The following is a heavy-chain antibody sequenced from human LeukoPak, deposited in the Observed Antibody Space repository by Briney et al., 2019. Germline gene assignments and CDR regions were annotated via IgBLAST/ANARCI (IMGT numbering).Heavy chain of an antibody. CDR1: GFTFSMSA. V-gene: IGHV3-64D*06. Sequence: GGFLRLSCSASGFTFSMSAMHWVRQAPGKGLQYVSVISGNGVSTSYADSVKGRFTISRDNSKNTVYLQMSSLRAEDTAVYYCVGDGRDGYNRYFHHWGQGTLVTVSS. D-gene: IGHD5-24*01. CDR3: VGDGRDGYNRYFHH. J-gene: IGHJ1*01. CDR2: ISGNGVST.